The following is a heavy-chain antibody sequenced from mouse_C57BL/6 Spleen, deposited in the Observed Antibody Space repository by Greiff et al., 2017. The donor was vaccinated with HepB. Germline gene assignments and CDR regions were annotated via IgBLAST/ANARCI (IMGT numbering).Heavy chain of an antibody. CDR1: GFTFSSYA. CDR2: ISDGGSYT. J-gene: IGHJ1*03. CDR3: ARDSGTWYFDV. V-gene: IGHV5-4*01. Sequence: DVQLVESGGGLVKPGGPLKLSCAASGFTFSSYAMSWVRQTPEKRLEWVATISDGGSYTYYPDNVKGRFTISRDNAKNNLYLQMSHLKSEDTAMYYCARDSGTWYFDVWGTGTTVTVSS. D-gene: IGHD4-1*01.